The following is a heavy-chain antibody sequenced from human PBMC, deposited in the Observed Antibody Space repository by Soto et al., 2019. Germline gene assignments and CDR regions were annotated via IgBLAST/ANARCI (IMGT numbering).Heavy chain of an antibody. D-gene: IGHD3-9*01. CDR3: VTDVPNDIYPYDY. CDR2: IKSKADGETT. CDR1: GFTFSGAW. J-gene: IGHJ4*02. V-gene: IGHV3-15*01. Sequence: GGSLRLSCAASGFTFSGAWMTWVRQAPGKGLEWVGLIKSKADGETTHYAAPVEGRFTISRDDSKSTLSLQMNSLKVEDTAVYYCVTDVPNDIYPYDYWGQGTLVTVPQ.